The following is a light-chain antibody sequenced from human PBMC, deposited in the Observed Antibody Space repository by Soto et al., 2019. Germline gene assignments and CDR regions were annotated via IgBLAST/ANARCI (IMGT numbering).Light chain of an antibody. V-gene: IGKV3D-20*01. J-gene: IGKJ1*01. CDR1: QTVGSTY. Sequence: EIVLTQSPATLSLSPGERATLSCGVSQTVGSTYLAWYHQKPGLAPRLLIYDTSSRATGIPDRFSGSGSGTDFTLTISRLEPEDFAVYSCQHYGSSPWTFGQGAKVEIK. CDR2: DTS. CDR3: QHYGSSPWT.